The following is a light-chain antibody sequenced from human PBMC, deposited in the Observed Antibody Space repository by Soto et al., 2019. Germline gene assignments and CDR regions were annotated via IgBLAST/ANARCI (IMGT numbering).Light chain of an antibody. J-gene: IGKJ4*01. CDR2: GAS. V-gene: IGKV1-39*01. CDR1: QSISTY. Sequence: DIQMTQSPSPLSASVGDRVTITCRASQSISTYLTWFQQKPGKAPKVLIYGASTLQSGVPSRFSGSGSGAEFTLTISSLQPEDFATYYCQQSFSPLLTFGGGTKVDIK. CDR3: QQSFSPLLT.